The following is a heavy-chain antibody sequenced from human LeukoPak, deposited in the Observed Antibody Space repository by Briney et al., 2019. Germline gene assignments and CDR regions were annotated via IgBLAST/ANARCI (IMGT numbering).Heavy chain of an antibody. CDR2: ISMSSSSSTI. CDR1: GFTFSSYS. V-gene: IGHV3-48*01. D-gene: IGHD3-10*01. CDR3: ARDIKELLWFGEPLYYMDV. Sequence: GGSLRLSCAASGFTFSSYSMNWVRQAPGKGLEWVSYISMSSSSSTIYYADSVKGRFTISRDNVKNSLYLQMNSLRAEDTAVYYCARDIKELLWFGEPLYYMDVWGKGTTVTVSS. J-gene: IGHJ6*03.